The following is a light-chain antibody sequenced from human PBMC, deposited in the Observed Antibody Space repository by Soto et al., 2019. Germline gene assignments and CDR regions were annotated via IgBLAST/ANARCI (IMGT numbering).Light chain of an antibody. CDR1: QSVSSY. CDR3: QQRSNWPST. J-gene: IGKJ5*01. CDR2: DAS. Sequence: EFVLTQSPGTLSLSPGERATLSCRASQSVSSYLAWYQQKPGQAPRLLIYDASNRATGIPARFSGSGSGTDFTLTISSLEPEDFAVYYCQQRSNWPSTFGQGTRLEIK. V-gene: IGKV3-11*01.